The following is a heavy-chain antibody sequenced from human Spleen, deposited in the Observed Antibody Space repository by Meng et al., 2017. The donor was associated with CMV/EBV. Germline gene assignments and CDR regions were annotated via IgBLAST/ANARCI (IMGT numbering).Heavy chain of an antibody. CDR3: ARIFPSDYYKYDMDV. CDR1: GASINSNTYF. CDR2: ISYGGST. J-gene: IGHJ6*02. D-gene: IGHD3-3*01. V-gene: IGHV4-39*06. Sequence: SETLSLTCTVSGASINSNTYFWDWIRQPPGKGLEWIGSISYGGSTYYNSSLRGRVTMSLDTSKRQFTLKLSSVTAADTAVYYCARIFPSDYYKYDMDVWGQGTTVTVS.